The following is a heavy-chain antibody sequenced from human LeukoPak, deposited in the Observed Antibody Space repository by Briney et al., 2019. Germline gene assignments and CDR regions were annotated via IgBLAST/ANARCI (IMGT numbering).Heavy chain of an antibody. CDR1: GGSISSYY. CDR2: IYYSGSS. CDR3: ARGGGFSGWSYYFDS. Sequence: ETLSLTCTVSGGSISSYYWSWLRQPPGKGLEWIGYIYYSGSSNYNPSLRSRVTISVDTSKNQFSLKLSSVTAADTAVYYCARGGGFSGWSYYFDSWGQGTLVTVSS. D-gene: IGHD6-13*01. J-gene: IGHJ4*02. V-gene: IGHV4-59*01.